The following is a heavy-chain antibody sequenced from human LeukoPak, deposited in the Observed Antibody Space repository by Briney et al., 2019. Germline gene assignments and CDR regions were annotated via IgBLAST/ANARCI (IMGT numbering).Heavy chain of an antibody. V-gene: IGHV1-3*04. Sequence: ALVKVSCKASGYTFTTYAIHWVRQAPGQRLEWMGWINTGNGNTKHSQNFQGRVTITRDTSASTAYMELSSLRSEDTAVYYCARHSLTYPAGFDYWGQGTLVTVSS. CDR2: INTGNGNT. D-gene: IGHD2/OR15-2a*01. J-gene: IGHJ4*02. CDR3: ARHSLTYPAGFDY. CDR1: GYTFTTYA.